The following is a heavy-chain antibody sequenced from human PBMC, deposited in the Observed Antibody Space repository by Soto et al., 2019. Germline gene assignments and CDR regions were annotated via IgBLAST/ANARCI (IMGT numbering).Heavy chain of an antibody. CDR2: ISPNRGTT. CDR1: GYSFNSYE. J-gene: IGHJ5*02. V-gene: IGHV1-8*01. CDR3: TRDSGWRTNKFDP. Sequence: GASVKVSCKASGYSFNSYEISWVRQATGQGLEWMAWISPNRGTTGYAQRFQDRLTVTSNASLSTVYMELTSLRSEDTAVYFCTRDSGWRTNKFDPRDQGPTGTASA. D-gene: IGHD6-19*01.